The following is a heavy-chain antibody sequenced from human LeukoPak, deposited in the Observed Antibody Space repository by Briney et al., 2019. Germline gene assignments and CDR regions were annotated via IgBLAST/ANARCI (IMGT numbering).Heavy chain of an antibody. CDR3: ARADSSGWYQDQ. V-gene: IGHV4-61*02. Sequence: SETLSLTCTVSGGSISSGSYYWSWIRQPAGKGLEWIGRIYTSGSTNYNPSLKSRVTISVDTSKNQFSLKLSSVTAADTAVYYCARADSSGWYQDQWGQGTLVTVSS. CDR1: GGSISSGSYY. J-gene: IGHJ4*02. CDR2: IYTSGST. D-gene: IGHD6-19*01.